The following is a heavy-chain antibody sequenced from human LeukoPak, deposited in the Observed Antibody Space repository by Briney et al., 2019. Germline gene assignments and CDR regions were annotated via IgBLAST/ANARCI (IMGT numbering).Heavy chain of an antibody. Sequence: PSETLSLTCAVYGGSFSGYYWTWIRQPPGKGLEWIGEINHSGDTNHNPSLKSRVTISVDMSKNQFSLKLTSVTAADTAVYYCARARGAGAIDYWGHGTRLTVSS. CDR1: GGSFSGYY. CDR3: ARARGAGAIDY. J-gene: IGHJ4*01. V-gene: IGHV4-34*01. D-gene: IGHD6-25*01. CDR2: INHSGDT.